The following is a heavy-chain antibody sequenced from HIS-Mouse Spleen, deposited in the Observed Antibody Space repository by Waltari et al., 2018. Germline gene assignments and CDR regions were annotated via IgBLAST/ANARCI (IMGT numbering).Heavy chain of an antibody. V-gene: IGHV4-34*01. J-gene: IGHJ3*02. Sequence: QVQLQQWGAGLLKPSETLSLTCAVYVGSFSGYYFTWIRQPPAKGLEWIEEINHSGSTNYNPSLKSRVTISVDTSKNQFSLKLSSVTAADTAVYYCARGPLGPDAFDIWGQGTMVTVSS. CDR3: ARGPLGPDAFDI. CDR1: VGSFSGYY. CDR2: INHSGST.